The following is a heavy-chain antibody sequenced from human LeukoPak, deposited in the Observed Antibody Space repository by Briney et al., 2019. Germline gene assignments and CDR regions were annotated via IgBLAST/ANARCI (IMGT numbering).Heavy chain of an antibody. CDR1: GGSISSGGYS. J-gene: IGHJ4*02. Sequence: PSQTLSLTCAVSGGSISSGGYSWSWIRPPPGEGLEWIGYIYHSGSTYYNPSLKSRVTTSVDRSKNQFSLKLSSVTAADTAVYYCARYDILTGFDYWGQGTLVSVSS. V-gene: IGHV4-30-2*01. D-gene: IGHD3-9*01. CDR3: ARYDILTGFDY. CDR2: IYHSGST.